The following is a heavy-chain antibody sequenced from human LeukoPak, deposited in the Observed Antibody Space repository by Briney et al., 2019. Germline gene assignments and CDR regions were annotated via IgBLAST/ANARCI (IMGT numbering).Heavy chain of an antibody. Sequence: GGSLRLSCAASGFTVSRNYMTWVRQAPGKGPEWVSLIYSGGGTQYADSVKGRFTISRDNSKNTLYLQMNSLRAEDTAVYYCARKTDSGGGSGNWGQGTLVTVSS. CDR3: ARKTDSGGGSGN. V-gene: IGHV3-66*01. J-gene: IGHJ4*02. CDR1: GFTVSRNY. D-gene: IGHD1-26*01. CDR2: IYSGGGT.